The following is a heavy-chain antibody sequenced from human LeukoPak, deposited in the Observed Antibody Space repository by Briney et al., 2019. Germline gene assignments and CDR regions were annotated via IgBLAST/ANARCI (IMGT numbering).Heavy chain of an antibody. CDR2: IKPNSGGT. CDR3: ARVGATGTTSPFDY. D-gene: IGHD1-1*01. V-gene: IGHV1-2*02. Sequence: ASVNVSCKASGYTFTGDYINWVRQAPGQGLEWMGWIKPNSGGTHYAQKFQGRVYMTRETSISTAYMELSRLRSDDTALYYCARVGATGTTSPFDYWGEGNLVTVSS. CDR1: GYTFTGDY. J-gene: IGHJ4*02.